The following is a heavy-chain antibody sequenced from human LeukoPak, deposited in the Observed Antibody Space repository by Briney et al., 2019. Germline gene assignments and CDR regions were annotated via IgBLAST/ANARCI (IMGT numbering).Heavy chain of an antibody. CDR3: AKVSYSSGWYSGDAFDI. V-gene: IGHV3-9*01. CDR1: GFTLDDYA. Sequence: GGSLRLSCAASGFTLDDYAMHWVRQAPGKGLEWVSGISWNSGSIGYADSVKGRFTISRDNAKNSLYLQMNSLRAEDTALYYCAKVSYSSGWYSGDAFDIWGQGTMVTVSS. J-gene: IGHJ3*02. CDR2: ISWNSGSI. D-gene: IGHD6-19*01.